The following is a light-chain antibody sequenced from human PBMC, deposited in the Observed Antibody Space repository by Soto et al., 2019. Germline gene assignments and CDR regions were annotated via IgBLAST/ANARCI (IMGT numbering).Light chain of an antibody. Sequence: EIVLTQSPVTLSLSPGERATLSCRASQSVSSTYLAWYQQKPGQAPRLLIYGASSRATGIPDRFSGSGSGTDFTLTISRLEPEEFAVYYCQQYGSSLFTFGPGTKVDIK. J-gene: IGKJ3*01. CDR2: GAS. V-gene: IGKV3-20*01. CDR1: QSVSSTY. CDR3: QQYGSSLFT.